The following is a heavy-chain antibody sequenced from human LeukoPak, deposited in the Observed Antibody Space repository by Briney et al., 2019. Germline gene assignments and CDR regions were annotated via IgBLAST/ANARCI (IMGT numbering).Heavy chain of an antibody. CDR3: GKAAGKWIPDY. V-gene: IGHV3-64D*09. CDR2: ISSDGGST. J-gene: IGHJ4*02. Sequence: GGSLRLSCSASGFIFSSYTMHWVRQAPGKGLEYVSGISSDGGSTNYADSVKGRFTISRDNSKNTLYLQMSSLRGEDTAVYYCGKAAGKWIPDYWGQGTLVTVSS. CDR1: GFIFSSYT. D-gene: IGHD1-14*01.